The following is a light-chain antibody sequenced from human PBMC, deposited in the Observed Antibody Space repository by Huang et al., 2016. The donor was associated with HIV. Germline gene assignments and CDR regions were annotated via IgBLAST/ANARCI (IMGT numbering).Light chain of an antibody. CDR3: QKYDSAPRT. CDR2: GAS. V-gene: IGKV1-27*01. J-gene: IGKJ1*01. Sequence: DIQMTQSPPSLSAFVGDRVTITCRASQAISNYLACYQLTPGKVPKLLIYGASTLQSGVPSRFSGSGSGTDFTLTISSLQPEDVAVYFCQKYDSAPRTFGQGTRVEIK. CDR1: QAISNY.